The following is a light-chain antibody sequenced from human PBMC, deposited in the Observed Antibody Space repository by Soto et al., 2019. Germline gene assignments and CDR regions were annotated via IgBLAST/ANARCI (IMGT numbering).Light chain of an antibody. J-gene: IGLJ1*01. CDR1: SSDVGTYNY. Sequence: QAVLTQPASVSGSPGQSITISCTGTSSDVGTYNYVSWYQQHPGKAPKLIIYDVSNRPSGVSNRFSCSKSGNTASLTISGLQAEDEADYYCNSYTGLSARDVFGPGTKLTVL. CDR3: NSYTGLSARDV. CDR2: DVS. V-gene: IGLV2-14*03.